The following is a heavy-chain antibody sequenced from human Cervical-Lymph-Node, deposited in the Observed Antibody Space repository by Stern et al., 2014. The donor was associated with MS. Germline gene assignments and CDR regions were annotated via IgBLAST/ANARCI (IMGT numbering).Heavy chain of an antibody. J-gene: IGHJ4*02. CDR3: ARGLRGDWNYDAFDY. D-gene: IGHD1-7*01. V-gene: IGHV1-2*06. Sequence: QVQLVQSGAEVKKPGASVKVSCKASGYTFSGQYMHWVRQAPGQGLEWMGRINPNSDGTSYAQKFQGRVTMTRDTSINTASMELSRLTSDDTAMYYCARGLRGDWNYDAFDYWGQGTLVTVSS. CDR2: INPNSDGT. CDR1: GYTFSGQY.